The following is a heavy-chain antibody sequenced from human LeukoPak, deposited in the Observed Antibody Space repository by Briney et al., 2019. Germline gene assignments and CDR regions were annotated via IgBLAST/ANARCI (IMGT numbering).Heavy chain of an antibody. CDR3: AKDLVGAKDY. CDR2: ISGSGGST. D-gene: IGHD1-26*01. Sequence: PGGSLRLSCAASGFTFSSYAMSWVREAPGKGLEWGSAISGSGGSTYYADSVQGRFTIPRHNSKNTLYLQMDSLGAEDTAVYYCAKDLVGAKDYWGQGTMVTVSS. CDR1: GFTFSSYA. V-gene: IGHV3-23*01. J-gene: IGHJ3*01.